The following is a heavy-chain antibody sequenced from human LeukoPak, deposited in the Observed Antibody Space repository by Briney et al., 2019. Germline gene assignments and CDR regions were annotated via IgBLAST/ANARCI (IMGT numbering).Heavy chain of an antibody. CDR2: ISSSSSYI. CDR1: GFTFSGYS. D-gene: IGHD6-13*01. CDR3: ASQWGIAARDY. J-gene: IGHJ4*02. Sequence: PGGSLRLSCAASGFTFSGYSVNWVRQAPGKGLEWVSSISSSSSYIYYADSVKGRFTISRDNAKNSLYLQMNSLRAEDTAVYYCASQWGIAARDYWGQGTLVTVSS. V-gene: IGHV3-21*01.